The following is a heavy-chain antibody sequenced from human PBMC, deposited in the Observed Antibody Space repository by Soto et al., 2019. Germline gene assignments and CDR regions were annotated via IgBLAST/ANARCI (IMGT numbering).Heavy chain of an antibody. Sequence: GSTYYNPSLKSRVTISADTSKNQFSLKLSSVTAADTAVYYCARDRSNYYDSSAKYYYYGMDVWGQGTTVTVSS. D-gene: IGHD3-22*01. CDR3: ARDRSNYYDSSAKYYYYGMDV. J-gene: IGHJ6*02. V-gene: IGHV4-31*02. CDR2: GST.